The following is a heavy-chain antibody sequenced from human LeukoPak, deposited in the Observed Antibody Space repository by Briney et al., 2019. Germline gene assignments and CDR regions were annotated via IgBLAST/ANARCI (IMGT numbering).Heavy chain of an antibody. J-gene: IGHJ4*02. D-gene: IGHD1-26*01. V-gene: IGHV3-74*01. Sequence: PGGSLRLSCAASGXTLSSNWMHWVRQAPGKGLVWVSRVNNDGSTTNYADSVKGRFTISRDNAKNTLYLQMNSLRAEDTAVYYCVRESHWDDYWGQGTLVTVSS. CDR3: VRESHWDDY. CDR2: VNNDGSTT. CDR1: GXTLSSNW.